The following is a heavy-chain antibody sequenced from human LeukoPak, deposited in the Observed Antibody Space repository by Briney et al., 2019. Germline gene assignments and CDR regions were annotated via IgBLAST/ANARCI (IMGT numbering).Heavy chain of an antibody. V-gene: IGHV3-74*01. CDR2: IDEYGTTI. CDR3: ASLLVAGVASVDY. CDR1: GFTFSRYW. Sequence: GGSLRLSCAASGFTFSRYWMHWVRQAPGKGLVWVSRIDEYGTTINYADSVKGRFTISRNNAGDTLFLQMNSLRAEDTGVYYCASLLVAGVASVDYWGQGTLVTVSS. D-gene: IGHD6-19*01. J-gene: IGHJ4*02.